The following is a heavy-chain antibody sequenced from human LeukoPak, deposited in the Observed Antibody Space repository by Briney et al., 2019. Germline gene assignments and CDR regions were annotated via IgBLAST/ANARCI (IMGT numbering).Heavy chain of an antibody. V-gene: IGHV3-7*01. D-gene: IGHD2-2*01. J-gene: IGHJ3*02. Sequence: PGGSLRLSCEASGFNFHNFAMHWVRQAPGKGLEWVANIKQDGSEKYYVDSVKGRFTISRDNAKNSLYLQMNSLRAEDTAVYYCAKELGRYWVPAALTADAFDIWGQGTMVTVSS. CDR2: IKQDGSEK. CDR1: GFNFHNFA. CDR3: AKELGRYWVPAALTADAFDI.